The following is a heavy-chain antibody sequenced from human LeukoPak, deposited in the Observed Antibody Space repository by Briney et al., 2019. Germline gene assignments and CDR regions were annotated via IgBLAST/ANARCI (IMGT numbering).Heavy chain of an antibody. CDR1: GFTFSSYA. CDR3: ARRTITAGGDCLDY. J-gene: IGHJ4*02. Sequence: GGSLRLSCAASGFTFSSYAMHWVRQAPGKGLEWVAVISYDGSNKYYADSVKGRLTISRDTSKNTLYLQIDSLTTDDTAIYYCARRTITAGGDCLDYWGQGTLITVSS. D-gene: IGHD2-21*02. CDR2: ISYDGSNK. V-gene: IGHV3-30-3*01.